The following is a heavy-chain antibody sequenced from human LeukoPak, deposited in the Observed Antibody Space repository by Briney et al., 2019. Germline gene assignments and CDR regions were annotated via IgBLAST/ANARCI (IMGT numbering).Heavy chain of an antibody. V-gene: IGHV4-59*01. Sequence: PSETLSLTCTVSGGSISSYYWSWIRQPPGKGLEWIGYIYYSGSTNYNPSLKSRVTISVDTSKNQFTLKLSAVTAADTAVYYCARSTPQFQDAFDIWGQGTMVTVSS. D-gene: IGHD1-1*01. CDR1: GGSISSYY. J-gene: IGHJ3*02. CDR2: IYYSGST. CDR3: ARSTPQFQDAFDI.